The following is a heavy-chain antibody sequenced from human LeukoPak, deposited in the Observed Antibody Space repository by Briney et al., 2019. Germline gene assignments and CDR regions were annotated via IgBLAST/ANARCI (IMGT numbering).Heavy chain of an antibody. V-gene: IGHV1-46*01. J-gene: IGHJ6*03. D-gene: IGHD3-3*01. CDR2: INPSGGST. Sequence: ASVKVSCKASGYTFTSYYMHWVRQASGQGLEWMGIINPSGGSTSYAQKFQGRVTMTRDTSTSTVYMELSSLRSEDTAVYYCAREATYYDFWSGYSGDYYYYMDVWGKGTTVTVSS. CDR1: GYTFTSYY. CDR3: AREATYYDFWSGYSGDYYYYMDV.